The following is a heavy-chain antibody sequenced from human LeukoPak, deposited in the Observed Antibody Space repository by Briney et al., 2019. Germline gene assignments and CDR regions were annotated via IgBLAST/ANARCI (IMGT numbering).Heavy chain of an antibody. CDR2: ISSSGGSM. CDR1: GFTFSSYA. D-gene: IGHD3-10*01. J-gene: IGHJ4*02. Sequence: GGSLRLSCAASGFTFSSYAMNWVRQAPGKGLEWVSAISSSGGSMYYADSVRGRFTISRDNSENTLYLQMNSLRAEDTAVYYCAKERGLRGYDYWGQGTLVTVSS. V-gene: IGHV3-23*01. CDR3: AKERGLRGYDY.